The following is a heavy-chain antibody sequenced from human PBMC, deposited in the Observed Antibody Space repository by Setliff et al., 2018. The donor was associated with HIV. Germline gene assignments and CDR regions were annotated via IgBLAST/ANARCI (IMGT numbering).Heavy chain of an antibody. CDR3: ASVKGVRGVILRGGLDV. V-gene: IGHV1-8*01. Sequence: GASVKVSCKTSGHPFSNYDIIWVRRATGQGLEWIGWMNPNSGATGYAQKFKDRFIMTRDTSISTAYMELSSLTSEDTAVYYCASVKGVRGVILRGGLDVWGXGTTVTVSS. D-gene: IGHD3-10*01. CDR1: GHPFSNYD. J-gene: IGHJ6*04. CDR2: MNPNSGAT.